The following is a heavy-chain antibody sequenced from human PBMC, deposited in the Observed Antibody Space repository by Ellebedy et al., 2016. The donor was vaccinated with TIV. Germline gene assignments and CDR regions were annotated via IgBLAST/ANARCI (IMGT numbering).Heavy chain of an antibody. J-gene: IGHJ6*03. D-gene: IGHD4-23*01. CDR1: GFTFSGSA. CDR3: TRHMTTTVVNYSTAYMDV. Sequence: GGSLRLXXAASGFTFSGSAMHWVRQASGKGLEWVGRIRSKANSYATAYAASVKGRFTISRDDSKNTAYLQMNSLKTEDTAVYYCTRHMTTTVVNYSTAYMDVWGKGTTVTVSS. V-gene: IGHV3-73*01. CDR2: IRSKANSYAT.